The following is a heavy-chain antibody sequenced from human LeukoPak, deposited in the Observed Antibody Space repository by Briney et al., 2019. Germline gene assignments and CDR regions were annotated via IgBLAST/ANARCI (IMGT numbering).Heavy chain of an antibody. CDR1: GGSISSGGYS. J-gene: IGHJ4*02. Sequence: SQTLSLTCAVSGGSISSGGYSWSWIRQPPGKGLEWIGYIYHSGSTYYNPSPKSRVTISVDRSKNQFSLKLSSVTAADTAVYYCARENSSGWSGTIDYWGQGTLATVSS. CDR2: IYHSGST. CDR3: ARENSSGWSGTIDY. D-gene: IGHD3-22*01. V-gene: IGHV4-30-2*01.